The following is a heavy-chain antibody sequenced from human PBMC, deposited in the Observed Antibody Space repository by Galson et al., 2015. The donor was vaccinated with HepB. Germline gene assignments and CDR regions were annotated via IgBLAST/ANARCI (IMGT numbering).Heavy chain of an antibody. CDR3: ARDAMGRGSGSYSAFDY. CDR1: GFTFNTYS. CDR2: ITSAGDKQ. D-gene: IGHD1-26*01. Sequence: SLRLSCAASGFTFNTYSMHWVRQAPGKGLEWVAAITSAGDKQYYADPVKGRFTISRDNSQNMMYLQMNSLRAEDTAVYYCARDAMGRGSGSYSAFDYWGQGTLVTVSS. V-gene: IGHV3-30-3*01. J-gene: IGHJ4*02.